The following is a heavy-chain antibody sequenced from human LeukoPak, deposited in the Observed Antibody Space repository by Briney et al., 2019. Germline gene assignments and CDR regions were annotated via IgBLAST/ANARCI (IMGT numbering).Heavy chain of an antibody. J-gene: IGHJ3*02. V-gene: IGHV3-30*02. CDR1: GFTFSSYW. CDR3: ATGSGYSYGYAGAFDI. D-gene: IGHD5-18*01. CDR2: IRYDGSNK. Sequence: GGSLRLSCAASGFTFSSYWIHWVRQAPGKGLEWVAFIRYDGSNKYYADSVKGRFTISRDNSKNTLYLQMNSLRAEDTAVYYCATGSGYSYGYAGAFDIWGQGTMVTVSS.